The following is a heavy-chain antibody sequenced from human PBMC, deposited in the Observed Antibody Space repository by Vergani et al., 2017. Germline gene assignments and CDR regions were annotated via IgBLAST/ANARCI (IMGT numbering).Heavy chain of an antibody. CDR3: ARSRIYSSCWQR. J-gene: IGHJ4*02. Sequence: QVQLQESGPGLVQPSETLSLTCTVSGGSISSYHWSWIRQPAGKGLEWIGRIFTSGSTNYNPSLKSRVTMTVDTTKNQFSLTLSSVTAADTAVYDCARSRIYSSCWQRWGQGTLVTVSS. D-gene: IGHD6-19*01. CDR1: GGSISSYH. CDR2: IFTSGST. V-gene: IGHV4-4*07.